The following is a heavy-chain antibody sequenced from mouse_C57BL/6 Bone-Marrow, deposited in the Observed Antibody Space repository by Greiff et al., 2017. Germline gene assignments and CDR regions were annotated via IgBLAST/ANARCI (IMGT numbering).Heavy chain of an antibody. CDR3: ASSAIDYYYGSLVG. J-gene: IGHJ1*03. V-gene: IGHV1-39*01. CDR1: GYSFTDYN. CDR2: INPNYGTT. Sequence: EVQLQQSGPELVKPGASVKISCKASGYSFTDYNMHWVKQSHGKSLEWIGVINPNYGTTSYNQKFKGQATLTVDQSSSTAYMQLNSLTSDDSAVYYCASSAIDYYYGSLVGWGTGTTVTVSS. D-gene: IGHD1-1*01.